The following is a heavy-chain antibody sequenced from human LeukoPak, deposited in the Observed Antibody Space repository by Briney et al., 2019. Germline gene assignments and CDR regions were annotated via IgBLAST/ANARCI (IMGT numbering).Heavy chain of an antibody. CDR1: GGSFSGYY. J-gene: IGHJ1*01. D-gene: IGHD3-22*01. CDR3: ARDHSSGYYYGPLGFQH. CDR2: INHSGST. V-gene: IGHV4-34*01. Sequence: PSETLSLTCAVYGGSFSGYYWSWIRQPPGKGLEWIGEINHSGSTNYNPSLKSRVTISVDTSKNQFSLKLSSVTAADTAVYYCARDHSSGYYYGPLGFQHWGQGTLVTVSS.